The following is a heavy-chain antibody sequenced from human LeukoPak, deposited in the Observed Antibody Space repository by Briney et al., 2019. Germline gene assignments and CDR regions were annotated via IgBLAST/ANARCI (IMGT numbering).Heavy chain of an antibody. V-gene: IGHV3-7*01. D-gene: IGHD3-22*01. CDR1: GFTFSTYW. Sequence: GGSLRLSCAASGFTFSTYWMSWVRQAPGKGLEWVANIKEDGSEKYYMDSVKGRFTISGDNAKNSLYLQMNSLRAEDTAVYYCARPAYPRHDSSGYYLEWGQGTLVTVSS. CDR3: ARPAYPRHDSSGYYLE. CDR2: IKEDGSEK. J-gene: IGHJ4*02.